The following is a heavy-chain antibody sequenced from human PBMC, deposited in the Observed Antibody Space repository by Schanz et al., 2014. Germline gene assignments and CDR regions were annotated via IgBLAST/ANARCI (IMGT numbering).Heavy chain of an antibody. CDR3: AKDAENTAMITDYFDY. D-gene: IGHD5-18*01. Sequence: EVQLLESGGGLVQPGGSLRLSCAASGFTFSTSTMHWVRQAPGKGLEWVSAMNESHSTIYYADSVRGRFTISRDNAENTLFLQMNSLRAEDTAVYYCAKDAENTAMITDYFDYWGQGTLVTVSS. CDR2: MNESHSTI. V-gene: IGHV3-23*01. CDR1: GFTFSTST. J-gene: IGHJ4*02.